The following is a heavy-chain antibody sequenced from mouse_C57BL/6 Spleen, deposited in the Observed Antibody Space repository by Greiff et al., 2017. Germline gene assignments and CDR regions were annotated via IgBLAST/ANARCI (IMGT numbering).Heavy chain of an antibody. CDR1: GYSITSGYY. V-gene: IGHV3-6*01. CDR3: ARGEGGGYAMDY. CDR2: ISYDGSN. J-gene: IGHJ4*01. Sequence: ESGPGLVKPSQSLSLTCSVTGYSITSGYYWNWIRQFPGNKLEWMGYISYDGSNNYNPSLKNRISITRYTSKNQFFLKLNSVTTEDTATYYCARGEGGGYAMDYWGQGTSVTVSS.